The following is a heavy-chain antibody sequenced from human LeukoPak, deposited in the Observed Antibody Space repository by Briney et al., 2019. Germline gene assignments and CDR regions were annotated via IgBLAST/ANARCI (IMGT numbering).Heavy chain of an antibody. V-gene: IGHV3-23*01. J-gene: IGHJ4*02. CDR1: GFTFSSYA. Sequence: GGSLRLSCAASGFTFSSYAMSWVRQAPGKGLEWVSAISGSGGSTYYADSVKGRFTICRDNSKSTLYLQMNSLRAEDTAVYYCAKVRYSSSWYEGSFDYWGQGTLVTVSS. CDR3: AKVRYSSSWYEGSFDY. CDR2: ISGSGGST. D-gene: IGHD6-13*01.